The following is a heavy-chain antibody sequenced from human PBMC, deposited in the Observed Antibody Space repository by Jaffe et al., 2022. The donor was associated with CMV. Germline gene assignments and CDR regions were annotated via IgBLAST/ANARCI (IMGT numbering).Heavy chain of an antibody. CDR2: IDYSGGST. Sequence: EVQLVESGGALVQPGGSLRLSCTTSGFIFRSYAMHWVRQAPGKGPEYVSSIDYSGGSTYYIDSVKGRFTISRDNSNNALYLQMGSLRAEDTAVYYCARGDCSSTSCLIDSWGRGTLVTVSS. CDR1: GFIFRSYA. V-gene: IGHV3-64*07. D-gene: IGHD2-2*01. CDR3: ARGDCSSTSCLIDS. J-gene: IGHJ4*02.